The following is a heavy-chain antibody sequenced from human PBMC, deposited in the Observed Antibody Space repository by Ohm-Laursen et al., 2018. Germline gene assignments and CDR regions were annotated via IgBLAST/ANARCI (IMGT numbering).Heavy chain of an antibody. CDR2: IYYSGST. J-gene: IGHJ4*02. CDR3: ARHEATSSPGYFDY. Sequence: TLSLTCTVSGGSISSYYWSWIRQPPGKGLEWIGSIYYSGSTYYNPSLKTRVTISVDTSKSQFSLKLSSVTAADTAVYYCARHEATSSPGYFDYWGQGTLVTVSS. V-gene: IGHV4-59*08. CDR1: GGSISSYY.